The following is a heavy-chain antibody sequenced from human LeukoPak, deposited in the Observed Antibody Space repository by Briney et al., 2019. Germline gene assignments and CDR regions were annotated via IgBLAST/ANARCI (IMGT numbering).Heavy chain of an antibody. D-gene: IGHD4-17*01. CDR1: KFNFYNYG. V-gene: IGHV3-23*01. CDR3: AKDPNGDYIGTFDI. J-gene: IGHJ3*02. Sequence: PGGCLRLSCAPSKFNFYNYGLTWVRQAPGKGLEWVSSISGNGADTQYAASVQGRFTISRDNSKNTLYLQMNSLRADDTAVYYCAKDPNGDYIGTFDIWGQGTMVVVSS. CDR2: ISGNGADT.